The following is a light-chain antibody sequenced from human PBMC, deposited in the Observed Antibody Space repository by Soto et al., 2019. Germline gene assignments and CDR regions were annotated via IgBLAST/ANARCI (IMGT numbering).Light chain of an antibody. CDR3: AAWYDTRIAYV. CDR2: STN. J-gene: IGLJ1*01. Sequence: QSVLTQPPSASETPGQRVTISCSGGNSNIGSNFVSWYHQVPGTAPKHLIHSTNLSPSGGPDRFSGSKSCTSASLAVTGLQYEDEGAYYCAAWYDTRIAYVFGTGTKLTVL. CDR1: NSNIGSNF. V-gene: IGLV1-44*01.